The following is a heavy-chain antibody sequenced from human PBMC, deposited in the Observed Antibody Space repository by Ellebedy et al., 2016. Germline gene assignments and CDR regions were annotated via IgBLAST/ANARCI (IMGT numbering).Heavy chain of an antibody. D-gene: IGHD1-26*01. CDR3: ARPIVGALGGGDYYYDGMDV. V-gene: IGHV1-18*04. J-gene: IGHJ6*02. Sequence: ASVKVSCXASGYPFTDYGISWVRQAPGRGLEWMGWISCNSGNTNYARKFQDRVTMTTETSTSTVYMELRSLRSEDTAVYYCARPIVGALGGGDYYYDGMDVWGQGTTVTVSS. CDR1: GYPFTDYG. CDR2: ISCNSGNT.